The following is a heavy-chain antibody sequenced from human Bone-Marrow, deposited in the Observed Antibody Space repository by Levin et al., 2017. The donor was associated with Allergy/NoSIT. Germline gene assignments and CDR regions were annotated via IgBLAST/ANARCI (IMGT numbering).Heavy chain of an antibody. CDR3: TRDGGGFCATTDCQYSDY. CDR1: GYTFTSHA. V-gene: IGHV7-4-1*02. D-gene: IGHD2-15*01. Sequence: GESLKISCKTSGYTFTSHAINWVRQAPGQGLEWMGWINTHTGNPTYAQGFTGRFVFSSDTSVRTAYLQITALKPEDTAMYYCTRDGGGFCATTDCQYSDYWGQGALVTVSS. J-gene: IGHJ4*02. CDR2: INTHTGNP.